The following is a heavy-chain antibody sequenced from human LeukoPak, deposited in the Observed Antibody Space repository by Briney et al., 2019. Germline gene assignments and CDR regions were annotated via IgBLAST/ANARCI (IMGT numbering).Heavy chain of an antibody. Sequence: GASVKVSCKASGYTFPSYFMHWVRQAPGQGLEWMGIINPTGGSTTYAQKFQGRVTMTRDTSTSTVYMELSSLRSDDTAVYYCARTPPPLFDYWAQGPLFTVSS. J-gene: IGHJ4*02. CDR3: ARTPPPLFDY. CDR2: INPTGGST. CDR1: GYTFPSYF. V-gene: IGHV1-46*01. D-gene: IGHD1-14*01.